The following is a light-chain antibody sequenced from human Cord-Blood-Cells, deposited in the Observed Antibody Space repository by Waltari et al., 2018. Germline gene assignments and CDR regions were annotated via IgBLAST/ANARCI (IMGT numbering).Light chain of an antibody. CDR1: SSDVGRYNL. J-gene: IGLJ3*02. Sequence: QSALTQPASVSGSPGQSITISCTGTSSDVGRYNLVSWYQLHPGKAPKLMIYEVSKRPSVVSTRFSGSKSGNTASLTISGLQAEDEADYYCCSYAGSRVFGGGTKLTVL. CDR2: EVS. V-gene: IGLV2-23*02. CDR3: CSYAGSRV.